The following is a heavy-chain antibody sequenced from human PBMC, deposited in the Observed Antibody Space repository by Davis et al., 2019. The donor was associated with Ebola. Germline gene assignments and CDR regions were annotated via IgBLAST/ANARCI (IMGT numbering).Heavy chain of an antibody. Sequence: ASMKVSCKASGYTFTSYGISWVRQAPGQGLEWMGWISAYNGNTNYAQKLQGRVTMTTDTSTSTAYMELRSLRSDDTAVYYCARLTYYDFWSGYYYGMDVWGQGTTVTVSS. CDR1: GYTFTSYG. CDR2: ISAYNGNT. D-gene: IGHD3-3*01. J-gene: IGHJ6*02. V-gene: IGHV1-18*01. CDR3: ARLTYYDFWSGYYYGMDV.